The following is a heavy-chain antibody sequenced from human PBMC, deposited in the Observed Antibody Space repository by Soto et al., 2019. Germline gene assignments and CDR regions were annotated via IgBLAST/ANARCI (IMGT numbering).Heavy chain of an antibody. V-gene: IGHV1-3*04. Sequence: GASVKVSCKASGYTFTSYAIHWVRQAPGQGLEWMGWINTGNGNTKYSQKFQGRVTITRDTSASTTYMEMSSLRSEDTAVFNCAGVTGGDYPPISYWGQGTLVTVSS. J-gene: IGHJ4*02. CDR1: GYTFTSYA. CDR2: INTGNGNT. CDR3: AGVTGGDYPPISY. D-gene: IGHD4-17*01.